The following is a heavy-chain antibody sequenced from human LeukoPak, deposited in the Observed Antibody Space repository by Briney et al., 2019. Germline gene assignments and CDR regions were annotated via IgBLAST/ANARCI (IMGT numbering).Heavy chain of an antibody. D-gene: IGHD3-10*01. V-gene: IGHV4-30-2*01. CDR1: GGSISSGGYS. Sequence: SETPSLTCAVSGGSISSGGYSWSWIRQPPGKGLEWIGYIYHSGSTYYNPSLKSRVTISVDRSKNQFSLKLSSVTAADTAVYYCASYGSGRLFDYWGQGTLVTVSS. CDR3: ASYGSGRLFDY. J-gene: IGHJ4*02. CDR2: IYHSGST.